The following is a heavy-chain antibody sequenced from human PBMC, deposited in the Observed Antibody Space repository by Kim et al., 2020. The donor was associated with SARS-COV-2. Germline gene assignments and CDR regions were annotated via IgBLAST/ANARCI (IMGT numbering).Heavy chain of an antibody. CDR3: ARDNCGGDCYSYYYYGMDV. V-gene: IGHV3-48*03. D-gene: IGHD2-21*02. J-gene: IGHJ6*02. Sequence: GRFTISRDNAKNSLYLQMNSLRAEDTAVYYCARDNCGGDCYSYYYYGMDVWGQGTTVTVSS.